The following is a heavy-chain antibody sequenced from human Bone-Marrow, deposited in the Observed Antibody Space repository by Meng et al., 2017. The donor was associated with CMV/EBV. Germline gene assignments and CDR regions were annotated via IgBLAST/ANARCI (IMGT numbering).Heavy chain of an antibody. CDR2: ISYDGSNK. CDR1: GFTFSDFTKYA. CDR3: ARPTH. V-gene: IGHV3-30-3*01. J-gene: IGHJ4*02. Sequence: GESLKISCAASGFTFSDFTKYALHWVRQAPGKGLEWVAYISYDGSNKFYADSVKGRFTISRDNSKNTLYLQMNSLRAEDTAVYYCARPTHWGQGTLVTVSS.